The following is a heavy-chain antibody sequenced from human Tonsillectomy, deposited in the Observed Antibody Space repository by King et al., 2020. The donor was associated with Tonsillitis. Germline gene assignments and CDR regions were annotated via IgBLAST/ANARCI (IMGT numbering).Heavy chain of an antibody. Sequence: VQLQESGPGLVKPSETLSLTCTVSGGSISSYYWSWIRQPPGKGLEWIGYIYYSGSTNYNPSLKSRVTISVDTSKNQFSLKLSSVTAADTAVYYCARESTSNWNGIDYWGHGTLVTVSS. J-gene: IGHJ4*01. CDR3: ARESTSNWNGIDY. V-gene: IGHV4-59*01. CDR1: GGSISSYY. D-gene: IGHD1-20*01. CDR2: IYYSGST.